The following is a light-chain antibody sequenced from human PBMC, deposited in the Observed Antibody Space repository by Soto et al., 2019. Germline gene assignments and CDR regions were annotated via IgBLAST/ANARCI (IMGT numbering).Light chain of an antibody. CDR2: AAS. CDR3: QQLNSYPLT. Sequence: DIQFTQSPSFLSESVGDSVLITCLARQGIRSYLGGYQKKPGKAPKLLIYAASTLQSGVPSRFSGSGSGTEFTLTISSLQPEDFASYFCQQLNSYPLTFGGGTKVDIK. CDR1: QGIRSY. J-gene: IGKJ4*01. V-gene: IGKV1-9*01.